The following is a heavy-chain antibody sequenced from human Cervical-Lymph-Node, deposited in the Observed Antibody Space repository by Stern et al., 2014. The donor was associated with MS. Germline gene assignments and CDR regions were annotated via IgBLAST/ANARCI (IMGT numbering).Heavy chain of an antibody. J-gene: IGHJ6*02. CDR2: ITSKTDGGTT. Sequence: VQLVVFGGGLVKPGGSLRVSCAASGFTFRNAWMTWIRQAPGKGLEWVGRITSKTDGGTTDYAAPVKGRVTISRDDSKNTLYLQMNSLKTEDTAVYYCTTLDRSDPYYYYGMDVWGQGTTVTVSS. CDR3: TTLDRSDPYYYYGMDV. V-gene: IGHV3-15*01. CDR1: GFTFRNAW. D-gene: IGHD1-14*01.